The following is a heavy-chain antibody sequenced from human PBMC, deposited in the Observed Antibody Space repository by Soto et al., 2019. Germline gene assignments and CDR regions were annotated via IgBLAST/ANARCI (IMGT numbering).Heavy chain of an antibody. V-gene: IGHV4-34*01. CDR3: ASSPRKSSSWYERYFDY. J-gene: IGHJ4*02. D-gene: IGHD6-13*01. Sequence: SETLSLTCAVYGGSFSGYYWSWIRQPPGKGLEWIGEINHGGSTNYNPSLKSRVTISVDTSKNQFSLKLSSVTAADTAVYYCASSPRKSSSWYERYFDYWGQGTLVTVSS. CDR2: INHGGST. CDR1: GGSFSGYY.